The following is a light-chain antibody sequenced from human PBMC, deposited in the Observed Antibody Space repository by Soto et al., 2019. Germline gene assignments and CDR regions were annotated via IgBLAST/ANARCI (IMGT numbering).Light chain of an antibody. Sequence: EIVLTQSPATLSLSPGEGATLSCRASQSIRTYLGWYQQKPGQAPRLLIYDASNRATGIPARFSGSGSGTDFTLTISSLEPEDFVVYYCQQRIDWPLTFGGGTKVEIK. CDR3: QQRIDWPLT. CDR1: QSIRTY. CDR2: DAS. V-gene: IGKV3-11*01. J-gene: IGKJ4*01.